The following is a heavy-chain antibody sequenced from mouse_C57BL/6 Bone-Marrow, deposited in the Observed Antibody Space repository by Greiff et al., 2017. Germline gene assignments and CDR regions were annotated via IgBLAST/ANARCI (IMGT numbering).Heavy chain of an antibody. V-gene: IGHV1-15*01. D-gene: IGHD1-1*01. CDR1: GYTFTDYE. CDR3: TRFVLLRGDY. J-gene: IGHJ2*01. CDR2: IDPETGGT. Sequence: VKLQESGAELVRPGASVTLSCKASGYTFTDYEMHWVKQTPVHGLEWIGAIDPETGGTAYNQKFKGKAILTADKSSSTAYMELRSLTSEDSAVYYCTRFVLLRGDYWGQGTTLTVSS.